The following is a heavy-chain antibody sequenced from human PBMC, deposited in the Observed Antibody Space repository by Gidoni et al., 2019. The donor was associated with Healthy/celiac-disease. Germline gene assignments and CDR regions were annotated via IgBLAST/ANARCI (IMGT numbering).Heavy chain of an antibody. CDR1: GFTFPSSA. CDR2: IVVGSSNT. CDR3: AAGIAAARYYYYGMDV. J-gene: IGHJ6*02. D-gene: IGHD6-13*01. Sequence: QMQLVQSGPEVKKPGTSVKVSCKAPGFTFPSSAMPWVRQARGQRREWIGWIVVGSSNTNYAQKFQERVTITRDMSTSTAYMELSSLRSEDTAVYYCAAGIAAARYYYYGMDVWGQGTTVTVSS. V-gene: IGHV1-58*02.